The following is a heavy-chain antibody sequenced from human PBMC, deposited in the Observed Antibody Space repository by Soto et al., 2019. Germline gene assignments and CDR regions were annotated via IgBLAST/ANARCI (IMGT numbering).Heavy chain of an antibody. CDR3: AADGGDFWSGYYTAYYYYGMDV. J-gene: IGHJ6*02. CDR1: GFTFTSSS. D-gene: IGHD3-3*01. Sequence: AAVHVSYKASGFTFTSSSVQWVRQARGQRLEWIGGIVVGSGNTNYAQKFQERVTITRDMSTSTAYMELSSLRSEDTAVYYCAADGGDFWSGYYTAYYYYGMDVWGQGTTVTVSS. V-gene: IGHV1-58*01. CDR2: IVVGSGNT.